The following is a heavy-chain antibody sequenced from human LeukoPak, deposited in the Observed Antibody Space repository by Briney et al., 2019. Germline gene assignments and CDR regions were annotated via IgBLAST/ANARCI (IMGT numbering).Heavy chain of an antibody. V-gene: IGHV1-2*02. D-gene: IGHD1-26*01. J-gene: IGHJ4*02. CDR2: INPNSGGT. Sequence: ASVKVSCKASGYTFTGYYIHWVRQAPGQGLEWMGWINPNSGGTNFAQRFQGRVTLTRDTSISTAYMELSRPRSDDTAVFYCARDRVGAGRNSFDYWGQGTLVTVSS. CDR1: GYTFTGYY. CDR3: ARDRVGAGRNSFDY.